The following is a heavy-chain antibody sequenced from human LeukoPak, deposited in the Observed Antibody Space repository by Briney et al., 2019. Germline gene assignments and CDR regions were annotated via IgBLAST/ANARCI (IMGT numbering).Heavy chain of an antibody. CDR2: ISGYNGNT. Sequence: ASVKVSCKASGYTFTNYGINWVRQAPGQGLEWMGWISGYNGNTDYAQKLQGRVTMTTDTSTSTAYMELRSLRSDDTAVYYCARGGAYDSSGYYYANHPRPFDYWGQGTLVTVSS. CDR3: ARGGAYDSSGYYYANHPRPFDY. CDR1: GYTFTNYG. D-gene: IGHD3-22*01. V-gene: IGHV1-18*01. J-gene: IGHJ4*02.